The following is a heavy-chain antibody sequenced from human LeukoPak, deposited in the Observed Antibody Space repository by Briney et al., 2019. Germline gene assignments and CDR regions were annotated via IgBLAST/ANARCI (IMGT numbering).Heavy chain of an antibody. V-gene: IGHV1-46*01. CDR2: IYPRDGST. CDR1: GYTFTSNY. J-gene: IGHJ4*02. Sequence: ASVKVYCKASGYTFTSNYIHWVRQAPGQGLEWMGMIYPRDGSTSYAQKFQGRVTVTRDTSTSTVHMELSGLRSEDTAVYYCARDQEGFDYWGQGTLVTVSS. CDR3: ARDQEGFDY.